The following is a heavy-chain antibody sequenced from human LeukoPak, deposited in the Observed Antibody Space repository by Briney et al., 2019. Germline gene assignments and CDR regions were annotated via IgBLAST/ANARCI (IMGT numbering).Heavy chain of an antibody. V-gene: IGHV1-69*10. CDR2: IIPILGTA. CDR3: ARDQGGNWFDP. J-gene: IGHJ5*02. D-gene: IGHD3-16*01. Sequence: ASVKVSCKASGYTFTGYYMHWVRQAPGQGLEWMGGIIPILGTANYAQKFQGRVTITADKSTSTAYMELSSLRSEDTAVYYCARDQGGNWFDPWGQGTLVTVSS. CDR1: GYTFTGYY.